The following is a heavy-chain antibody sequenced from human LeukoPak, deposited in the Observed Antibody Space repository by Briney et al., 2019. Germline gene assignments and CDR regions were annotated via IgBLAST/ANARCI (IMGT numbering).Heavy chain of an antibody. CDR2: IYYSGST. CDR3: ARGTYYYGSGSYYLDAFDI. V-gene: IGHV4-59*01. CDR1: GGSISSYY. Sequence: SETLSLTCTVSGGSISSYYWSWIRQPPGKGLEWIGYIYYSGSTNYNPSLKSRVTISVDTSKNQFSLKLSSVTAADTAAYYCARGTYYYGSGSYYLDAFDIWGQGTMVTVSS. J-gene: IGHJ3*02. D-gene: IGHD3-10*01.